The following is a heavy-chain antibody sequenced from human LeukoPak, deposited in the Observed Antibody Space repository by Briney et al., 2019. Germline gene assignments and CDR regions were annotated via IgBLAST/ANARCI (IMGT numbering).Heavy chain of an antibody. J-gene: IGHJ3*02. CDR2: AYYRSKWSN. Sequence: SQTLSLTCAISGDSVSRFGGAWNWTRQSPSRGLEWLGRAYYRSKWSNDYAPSVRSRINISPDTSQNQFSLQLNSVTPDDTAVYYCARGSNSALDIWGRGTMVTVSS. CDR1: GDSVSRFGGA. D-gene: IGHD4-23*01. CDR3: ARGSNSALDI. V-gene: IGHV6-1*01.